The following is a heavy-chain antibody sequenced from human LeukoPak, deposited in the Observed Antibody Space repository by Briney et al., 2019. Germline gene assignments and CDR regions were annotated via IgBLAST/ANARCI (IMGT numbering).Heavy chain of an antibody. CDR2: IIPIFGTG. CDR3: ARVVGLTGYSSSWYSGYYYYMDV. D-gene: IGHD6-13*01. CDR1: GGTFSNYA. J-gene: IGHJ6*03. Sequence: SVKVSCKASGGTFSNYAISWVRQAPGQGLEWMGGIIPIFGTGNYAQKFQDRVTITADKSTSTAYMELSSLRSEDTAVYYCARVVGLTGYSSSWYSGYYYYMDVWGKGTTVTVSS. V-gene: IGHV1-69*06.